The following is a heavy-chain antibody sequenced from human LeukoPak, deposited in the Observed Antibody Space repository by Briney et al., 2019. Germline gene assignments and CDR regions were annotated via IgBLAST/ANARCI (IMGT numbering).Heavy chain of an antibody. D-gene: IGHD2-21*02. CDR2: VYYSGTT. CDR3: ASGVVVTAYDAFDI. J-gene: IGHJ3*02. Sequence: SETLSLTCTVSGGSVSGYYWNWIRQPPGKAMEWIGHVYYSGTTTYNPSLRGRVTISLDTSKNQFSLKLNSVTAADTAVYYCASGVVVTAYDAFDIWGQGTMVTVSS. V-gene: IGHV4-59*02. CDR1: GGSVSGYY.